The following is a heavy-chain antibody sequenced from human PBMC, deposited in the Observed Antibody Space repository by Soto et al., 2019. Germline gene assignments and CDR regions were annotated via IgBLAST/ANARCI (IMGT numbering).Heavy chain of an antibody. CDR3: ARGVLLRVSWFDP. CDR1: GGTLSSYA. D-gene: IGHD3-22*01. V-gene: IGHV1-69*13. J-gene: IGHJ5*02. Sequence: SVKVSCKASGGTLSSYAISWARQAPGQGLEWMGGIIPIFGTANYAQKFQGRVTITADESTSTAYMELSSLRSEDTAVYYCARGVLLRVSWFDPWGQGTLVTVSS. CDR2: IIPIFGTA.